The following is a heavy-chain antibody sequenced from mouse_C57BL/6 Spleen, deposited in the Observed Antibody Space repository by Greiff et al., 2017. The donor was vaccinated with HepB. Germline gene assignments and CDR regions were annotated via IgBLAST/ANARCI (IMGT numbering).Heavy chain of an antibody. Sequence: EVKLVESGGDLVKPGGSLKLSCAASGFTFSSYGMSWVRQTPDKRLEWVATISSGGSYTYSPDSVKGRFTISRSHAKNTLYLQMSSLKSEDTAMYYCARKYYYGSSYGYFDVWGTGTTVTVSS. D-gene: IGHD1-1*01. CDR2: ISSGGSYT. V-gene: IGHV5-6*01. CDR1: GFTFSSYG. J-gene: IGHJ1*03. CDR3: ARKYYYGSSYGYFDV.